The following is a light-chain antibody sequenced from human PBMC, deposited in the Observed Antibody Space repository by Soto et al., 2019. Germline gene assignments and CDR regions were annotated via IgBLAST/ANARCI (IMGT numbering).Light chain of an antibody. Sequence: QSALTQPASVSGSPGQSITISCTGSSSDVGGYNYVSWYQQHQGTAPKLMIYDDSNRPSGVANRFSASKSGTTSSLTISGLQAEDEAYYYSSSYTSSSTLVFGGGTRLTVL. CDR3: SSYTSSSTLV. J-gene: IGLJ2*01. CDR2: DDS. V-gene: IGLV2-14*01. CDR1: SSDVGGYNY.